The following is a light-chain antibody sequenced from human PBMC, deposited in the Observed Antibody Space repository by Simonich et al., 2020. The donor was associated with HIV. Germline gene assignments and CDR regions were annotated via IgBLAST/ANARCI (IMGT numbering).Light chain of an antibody. Sequence: DIVMTQSPNSLAVSLGERATINCKSIQTVLSSSNNKFFLAWYQQKPGQPPKLLIYWASPREAGGPDRFSVSGSGTDFTLTISSLQPEDVAVYYCQQEYSTPTFGQGTKVEIK. CDR1: QTVLSSSNNKFF. CDR3: QQEYSTPT. CDR2: WAS. J-gene: IGKJ1*01. V-gene: IGKV4-1*01.